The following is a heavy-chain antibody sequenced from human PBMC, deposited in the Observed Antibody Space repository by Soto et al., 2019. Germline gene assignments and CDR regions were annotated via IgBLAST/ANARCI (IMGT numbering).Heavy chain of an antibody. Sequence: ASVKVSCKVSGYTLTELSMHWVRQAPGKGLEWMGGFDPEDGETIYAQKFQGRVTMTEDTSPDTAYMELSSLRSEDTAVYYCATDIAPSRGFWSGYALRWSYGMDVWGQGTTVTVSS. V-gene: IGHV1-24*01. D-gene: IGHD3-3*01. CDR1: GYTLTELS. CDR3: ATDIAPSRGFWSGYALRWSYGMDV. CDR2: FDPEDGET. J-gene: IGHJ6*02.